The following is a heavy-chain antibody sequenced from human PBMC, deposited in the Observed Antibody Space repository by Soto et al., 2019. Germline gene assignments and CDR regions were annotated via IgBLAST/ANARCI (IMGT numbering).Heavy chain of an antibody. CDR1: GFSFGSYA. CDR2: ISGSDGKT. CDR3: ARCSYLDY. J-gene: IGHJ4*02. D-gene: IGHD6-19*01. Sequence: GWSLRLSCAASGFSFGSYALSWVRQAPGKGLEWVSTISGSDGKTFYADSVKGRFSISRDTSQNTLYLQMNSLRAEDTAIYYCARCSYLDYWGQGTRVTVSS. V-gene: IGHV3-23*01.